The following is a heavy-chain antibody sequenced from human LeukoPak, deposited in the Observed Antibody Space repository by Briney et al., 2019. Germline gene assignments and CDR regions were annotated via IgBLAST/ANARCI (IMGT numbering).Heavy chain of an antibody. Sequence: GASVKVSCKASGGTFSSYAISWVRQAPGQGLEWMGGIIPIFGTANYAQKFQGRVTITADESTSTAYMELSSLRSEDTAVYYCARDRTLGYCSSTSCSNWFDPRGQGTLVTVSS. CDR2: IIPIFGTA. D-gene: IGHD2-2*01. J-gene: IGHJ5*02. V-gene: IGHV1-69*13. CDR1: GGTFSSYA. CDR3: ARDRTLGYCSSTSCSNWFDP.